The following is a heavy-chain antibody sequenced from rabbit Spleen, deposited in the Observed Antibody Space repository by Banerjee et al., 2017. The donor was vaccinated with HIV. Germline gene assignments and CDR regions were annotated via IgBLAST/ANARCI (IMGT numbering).Heavy chain of an antibody. J-gene: IGHJ4*01. CDR1: GFDFSSYG. Sequence: QLVESGGGLVQPGGSLKLSCKASGFDFSSYGVSWVRQAPGKGLEWIGYIDPIFGGTYYATWVNGRFTISSHNAQNTLYLQLNSLTAADTATYFCVRDYRFYFNLWGPGTLVTVS. CDR2: IDPIFGGT. V-gene: IGHV1S7*01. CDR3: VRDYRFYFNL. D-gene: IGHD7-1*01.